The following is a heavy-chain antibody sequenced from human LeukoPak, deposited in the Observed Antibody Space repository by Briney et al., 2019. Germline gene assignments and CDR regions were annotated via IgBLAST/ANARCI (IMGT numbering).Heavy chain of an antibody. J-gene: IGHJ4*02. V-gene: IGHV3-30*14. D-gene: IGHD4-17*01. CDR2: MSHDGSNI. CDR3: ARESFGDYYFDY. CDR1: GFTFSNYV. Sequence: PGGSLRLSCASSGFTFSNYVLYWVRQAPGKGLEWVAGMSHDGSNIYYADPVKGRFTVSRDNSKNTLYLQTNSLRVEDTAVYSCARESFGDYYFDYWGQGTLVTVSS.